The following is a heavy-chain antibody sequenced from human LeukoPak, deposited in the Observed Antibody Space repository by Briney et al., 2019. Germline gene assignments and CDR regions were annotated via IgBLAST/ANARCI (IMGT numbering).Heavy chain of an antibody. J-gene: IGHJ5*02. CDR3: VREVGYGDYVSTNNWFDP. Sequence: GASVKVSCKASGYTFINYDINWVRQASGQGLEWMGWMNPNNGNTGYAQKFQGRVTITRNTSINTAYMELSSLRSEDTAVYYCVREVGYGDYVSTNNWFDPWGQGTLVIVSS. D-gene: IGHD4-17*01. CDR1: GYTFINYD. CDR2: MNPNNGNT. V-gene: IGHV1-8*03.